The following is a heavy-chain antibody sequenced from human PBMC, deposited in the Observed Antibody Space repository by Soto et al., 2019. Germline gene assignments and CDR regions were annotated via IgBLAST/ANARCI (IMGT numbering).Heavy chain of an antibody. D-gene: IGHD3-9*01. CDR3: ARGDYDILTGYYSGEFDP. J-gene: IGHJ5*02. CDR2: ISAYNGNT. Sequence: GASVKVSCKASGGTFSSYAISWVRQAPGQGLEWMGWISAYNGNTNYAQKLQGRVTMTTDTSTSTAYMELRSLRSDDTAVYYCARGDYDILTGYYSGEFDPWGQGTLVTVSS. V-gene: IGHV1-18*01. CDR1: GGTFSSYA.